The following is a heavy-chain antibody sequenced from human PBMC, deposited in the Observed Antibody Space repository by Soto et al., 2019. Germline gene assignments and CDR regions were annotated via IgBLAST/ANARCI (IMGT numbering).Heavy chain of an antibody. CDR3: ARRRGGSYSWSFDY. J-gene: IGHJ4*02. CDR2: IYYSGST. Sequence: SETLSLTCTDSGGSISSGGYYWSWIRQHPGKGLEWIGYIYYSGSTYYNPSLKSRVTISVDTSKNQFSLKLSSVTAADTAVYYCARRRGGSYSWSFDYWGQGTLVTVSS. D-gene: IGHD1-26*01. V-gene: IGHV4-31*03. CDR1: GGSISSGGYY.